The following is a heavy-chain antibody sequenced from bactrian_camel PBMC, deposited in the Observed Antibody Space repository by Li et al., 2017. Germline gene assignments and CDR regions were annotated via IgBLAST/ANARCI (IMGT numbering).Heavy chain of an antibody. D-gene: IGHD1*01. CDR1: GYTSSSYC. CDR2: IDRDGKT. CDR3: VAAGSPRNSLAQNY. V-gene: IGHV3S55*01. J-gene: IGHJ4*01. Sequence: HVQLVESGGGSVQAGGSLRISCKATGYTSSSYCMAWFRQAPGKEREGVATIDRDGKTTYADSVKGRFTISRDNDPNTLHLQMNSLGHEDTAMYYCVAAGSPRNSLAQNYWGQGTQVTVS.